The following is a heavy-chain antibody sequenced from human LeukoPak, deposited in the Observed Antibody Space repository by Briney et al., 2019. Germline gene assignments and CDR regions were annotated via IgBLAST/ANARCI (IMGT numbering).Heavy chain of an antibody. CDR2: ISGSGGST. D-gene: IGHD3-3*01. V-gene: IGHV3-23*01. CDR3: AKDKPILEWYPAFDI. J-gene: IGHJ3*02. Sequence: PGGSLRLSCAASGFTFNLNRIHWVRQVPGKGLEWVSAISGSGGSTYYADSVKGRFTISRDNSKNTLYLQMNSLRAEDTAVYYCAKDKPILEWYPAFDIWGQGTMVTVSS. CDR1: GFTFNLNR.